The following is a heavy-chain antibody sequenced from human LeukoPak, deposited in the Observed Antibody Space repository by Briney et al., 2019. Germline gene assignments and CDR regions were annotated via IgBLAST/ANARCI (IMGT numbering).Heavy chain of an antibody. V-gene: IGHV4-34*01. D-gene: IGHD3-3*01. Sequence: PSETLSLTCAVYGGSFSVYYWSWISQPPGKGLEWIGEINHSGSTNYNPSLKSRVTISVDTSKNQFSLKLSSVTAADTAVYYCARARLVPVWSGYYSYYYGMDVWGQGTTVTVSS. J-gene: IGHJ6*02. CDR2: INHSGST. CDR3: ARARLVPVWSGYYSYYYGMDV. CDR1: GGSFSVYY.